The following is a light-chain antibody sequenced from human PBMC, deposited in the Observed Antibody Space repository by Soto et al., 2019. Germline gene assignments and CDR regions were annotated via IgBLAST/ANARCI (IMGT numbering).Light chain of an antibody. CDR1: NSNIGGNT. Sequence: QSVLTQPPSASGTPGQTVTIPCSGSNSNIGGNTVNWYQHLPCTAPKVLIYSDNQWPSGVPDRFSGSKSGTSASLAISGLQSGDEAGYCCAAWDDSLNSRVFGTGSKV. V-gene: IGLV1-44*01. J-gene: IGLJ1*01. CDR2: SDN. CDR3: AAWDDSLNSRV.